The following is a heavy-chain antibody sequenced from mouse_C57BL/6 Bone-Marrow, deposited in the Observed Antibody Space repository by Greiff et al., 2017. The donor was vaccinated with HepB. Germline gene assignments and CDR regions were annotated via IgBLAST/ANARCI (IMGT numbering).Heavy chain of an antibody. J-gene: IGHJ4*01. Sequence: EVQLQESGGGLVKPGGSLKLSCAASGFTFSSYTMSWVRQTPEKRLEWVATISGGGGNTYYPDSVRGRFTISRDNAKNTLYLQMSSLRSEDTALYYCARQDGYAMDYWGQGTSVTVSS. CDR3: ARQDGYAMDY. V-gene: IGHV5-9*01. D-gene: IGHD2-3*01. CDR2: ISGGGGNT. CDR1: GFTFSSYT.